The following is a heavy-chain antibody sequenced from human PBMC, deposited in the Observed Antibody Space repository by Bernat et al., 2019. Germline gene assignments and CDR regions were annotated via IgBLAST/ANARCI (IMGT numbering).Heavy chain of an antibody. CDR1: GFTFSSYA. V-gene: IGHV3-30*01. CDR2: ISYDGSNK. D-gene: IGHD4-11*01. Sequence: QVQLVESGGGVVQPGRSLRLSCAASGFTFSSYAMHWVRQAPGKGLEWVAVISYDGSNKYYADSVQGRFTISRDNSKNTLYLQMNSLRAEDTAVYYCARGSGSNPLGWYFDFWGRGTLVTVSS. J-gene: IGHJ2*01. CDR3: ARGSGSNPLGWYFDF.